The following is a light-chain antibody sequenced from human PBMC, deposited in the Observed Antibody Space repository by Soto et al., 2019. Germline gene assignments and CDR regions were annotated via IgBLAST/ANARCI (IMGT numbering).Light chain of an antibody. CDR1: QSVRSNY. J-gene: IGKJ2*01. CDR2: GTS. CDR3: QHYGDSPGT. Sequence: EIVLTQSPGTLSLSPGERATLSCRDSQSVRSNYLAWYQQKPGQAPSLLIYGTSGRTGGTPDRFTGSGSGTDFTLTISRLEPEDFAVYFCQHYGDSPGTFGQGTKLEIK. V-gene: IGKV3-20*01.